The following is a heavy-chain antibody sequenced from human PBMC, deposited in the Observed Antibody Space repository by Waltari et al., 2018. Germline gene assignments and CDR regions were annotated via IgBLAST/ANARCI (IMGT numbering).Heavy chain of an antibody. J-gene: IGHJ4*02. CDR2: MYITGLS. D-gene: IGHD2-8*01. V-gene: IGHV4-39*01. CDR1: GDALNSGSYS. Sequence: QLQLQESGPGLVRPSAPLSLTCFVSGDALNSGSYSWGWIRQSPGRGLEWVGQMYITGLSEYNPSLRSRVSISIDRSKSQFSLTLASLTAADTAVYHCARLDPNGFDDSWGQGTLVTVST. CDR3: ARLDPNGFDDS.